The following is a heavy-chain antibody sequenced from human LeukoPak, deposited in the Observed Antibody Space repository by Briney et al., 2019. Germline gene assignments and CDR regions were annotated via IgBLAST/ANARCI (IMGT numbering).Heavy chain of an antibody. J-gene: IGHJ6*02. V-gene: IGHV3-30*18. CDR3: AKDYGYYSSYYYGMDV. Sequence: GGSLRLSCAASGFTFSSSGMHWVRQAPGKGLEWVAVLSYDGRNKYYADSVKGRFTISRDNSKSTLYMQMNSLRAEDTAVYYCAKDYGYYSSYYYGMDVWGQGTTVTVSS. CDR1: GFTFSSSG. CDR2: LSYDGRNK. D-gene: IGHD4-11*01.